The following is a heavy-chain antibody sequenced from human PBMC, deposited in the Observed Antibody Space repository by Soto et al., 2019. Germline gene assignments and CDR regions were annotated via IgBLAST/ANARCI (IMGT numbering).Heavy chain of an antibody. D-gene: IGHD1-1*01. CDR2: FSSSSSTI. V-gene: IGHV3-48*01. CDR3: ARIVSARSLEPKMFDP. CDR1: GFTFSSYS. Sequence: EVQLVESGGGLVQPGGSLRLSCAASGFTFSSYSMNRVRQAPGKGLELVSYFSSSSSTIDYADSVKVRFTICRDNAKNSRYLQMSSHRAEDKAVYYCARIVSARSLEPKMFDPWGQGTLVTVSS. J-gene: IGHJ5*02.